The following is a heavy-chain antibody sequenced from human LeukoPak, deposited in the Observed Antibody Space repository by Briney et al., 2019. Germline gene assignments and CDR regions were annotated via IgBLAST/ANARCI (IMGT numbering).Heavy chain of an antibody. J-gene: IGHJ4*02. CDR2: ISGSGGST. D-gene: IGHD3-16*01. CDR1: GFTFSTYA. CDR3: AKASSVGEWSPFHY. V-gene: IGHV3-23*01. Sequence: PGGSLRLSCAASGFTFSTYAMNWVRQAPGKGLEWVSAISGSGGSTYYADSVKGRFTISRDNSKNTLYLQMHSLRGEDTALYYCAKASSVGEWSPFHYWGQGTLVTVSS.